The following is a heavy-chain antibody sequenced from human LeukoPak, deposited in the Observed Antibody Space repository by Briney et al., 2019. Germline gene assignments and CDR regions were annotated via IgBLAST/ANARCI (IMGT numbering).Heavy chain of an antibody. J-gene: IGHJ4*02. Sequence: GGSLRLSCAASGFTFSSYAMSWVRQAPGKGLEWVSAISGSGGSTYYADSVKGRFTISRDNSKNTLYLQMNSLRSEDTAVYYCAKSDRLSSGWFDYWGQGTLVTVSS. V-gene: IGHV3-23*01. CDR3: AKSDRLSSGWFDY. CDR1: GFTFSSYA. CDR2: ISGSGGST. D-gene: IGHD6-19*01.